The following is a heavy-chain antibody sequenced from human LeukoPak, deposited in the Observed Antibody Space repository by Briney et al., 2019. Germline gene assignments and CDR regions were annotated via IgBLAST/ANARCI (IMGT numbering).Heavy chain of an antibody. CDR2: MSPNSGNT. J-gene: IGHJ4*02. CDR3: ARGPPNWGYDY. Sequence: ASVKVSCKASGGTFSSYAISWVRQAPGQGLEWMGWMSPNSGNTGYAQKFQGRVTMTRNTSMSTAYMELSSLRSEDTAVYYCARGPPNWGYDYWGQGTLVTVSS. V-gene: IGHV1-8*02. D-gene: IGHD7-27*01. CDR1: GGTFSSYA.